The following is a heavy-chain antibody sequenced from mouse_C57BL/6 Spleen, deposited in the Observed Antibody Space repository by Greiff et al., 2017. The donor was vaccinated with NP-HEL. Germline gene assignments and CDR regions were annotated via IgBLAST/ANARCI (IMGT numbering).Heavy chain of an antibody. V-gene: IGHV1-53*01. CDR3: ARGGRYGNYEYWYFDV. CDR1: GYTFTSYW. D-gene: IGHD2-1*01. Sequence: QVQLQQPGTELVKPGAPVKLSCKASGYTFTSYWMHWVKQRPGQGLEWIGNINPSKGGTNYNEKFKSKATLTVDKSSSTAYMQLSSLTSEDSAVYYCARGGRYGNYEYWYFDVWGTGTTVTVSS. J-gene: IGHJ1*03. CDR2: INPSKGGT.